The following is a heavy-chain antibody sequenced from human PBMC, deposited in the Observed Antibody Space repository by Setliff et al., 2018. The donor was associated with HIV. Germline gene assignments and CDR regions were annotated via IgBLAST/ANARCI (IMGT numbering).Heavy chain of an antibody. CDR1: GYTFTSYA. CDR2: INTNTGNP. CDR3: ARQYCSITTCYDFDF. D-gene: IGHD2-2*01. J-gene: IGHJ4*02. Sequence: ASVKVSCKAFGYTFTSYAMNWVRQAPGQGLEWMGWINTNTGNPTYAQGFTGRFVFSLDTSVSTAYLQISSLTADDTAVYYCARQYCSITTCYDFDFWGQGTLVTVSS. V-gene: IGHV7-4-1*02.